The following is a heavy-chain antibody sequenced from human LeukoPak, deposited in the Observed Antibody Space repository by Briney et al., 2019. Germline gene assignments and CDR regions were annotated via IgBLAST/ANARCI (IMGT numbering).Heavy chain of an antibody. CDR3: ATPGYSSSWFPYLQH. V-gene: IGHV1-46*03. CDR1: GYTFTSYY. D-gene: IGHD6-13*01. Sequence: ASVKVSCKASGYTFTSYYMHWVRQAPGQGLEWMGIINPSGGSTSYAQKFQGRVTMTRDTSTSTVYMELSSLRSEDTAVYYCATPGYSSSWFPYLQHWGQGTLVTVSS. CDR2: INPSGGST. J-gene: IGHJ1*01.